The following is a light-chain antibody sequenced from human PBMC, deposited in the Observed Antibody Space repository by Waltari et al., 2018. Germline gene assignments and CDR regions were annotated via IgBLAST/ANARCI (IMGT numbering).Light chain of an antibody. CDR3: QVWDANTDPGV. V-gene: IGLV3-21*01. CDR1: NLESKS. CDR2: YDS. Sequence: SYVLTQPPSVSVAPGEPARPTCGGNNLESKSGHWYRQGPGQATVLVISYDSDRPSGIPDRLSGSNSGNTATLTISRVEAGDEADYYCQVWDANTDPGVFGTGTEVTVL. J-gene: IGLJ1*01.